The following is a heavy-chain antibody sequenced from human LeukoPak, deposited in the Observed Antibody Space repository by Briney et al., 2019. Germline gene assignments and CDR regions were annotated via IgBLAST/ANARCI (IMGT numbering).Heavy chain of an antibody. D-gene: IGHD4-17*01. Sequence: PGGSLRLSCAASGFTFSSYAMSWVRQAPGKGLDWVSAISGSGGSTYYADCVKGRFTISRDNSKNTLYLQMNSLRAEDTAVYYCAKVPIRFHHFDYWGQGTLVTVSS. CDR2: ISGSGGST. CDR3: AKVPIRFHHFDY. J-gene: IGHJ4*02. CDR1: GFTFSSYA. V-gene: IGHV3-23*01.